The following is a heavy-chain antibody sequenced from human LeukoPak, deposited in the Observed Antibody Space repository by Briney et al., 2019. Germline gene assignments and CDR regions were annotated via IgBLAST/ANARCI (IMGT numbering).Heavy chain of an antibody. Sequence: PGGSLRLSCAASGFTFSSHAMSWVRQAPGKGLEWVSAITSGSGSNVYYTDSLKGRFTISSDNSKNTLYLQMNSLRAEDTAVYYCAFEIGRSRGAFDIWGQGTMITVSS. J-gene: IGHJ3*02. D-gene: IGHD1-26*01. CDR1: GFTFSSHA. V-gene: IGHV3-23*01. CDR2: ITSGSGSNV. CDR3: AFEIGRSRGAFDI.